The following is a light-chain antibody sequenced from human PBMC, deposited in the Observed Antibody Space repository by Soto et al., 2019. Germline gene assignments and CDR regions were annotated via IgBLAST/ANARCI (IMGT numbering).Light chain of an antibody. J-gene: IGKJ1*01. CDR2: AAS. CDR3: QKYNSPPQT. CDR1: QGIDNF. Sequence: DIQMTQSPSSLSASVGDRVTITCRASQGIDNFLAWYQLKPGKVPKLLIYAASTLQQGVPSRFSGSGSGTDFTLTISSLQPEDVASYYCQKYNSPPQTFGQGTKVEI. V-gene: IGKV1-27*01.